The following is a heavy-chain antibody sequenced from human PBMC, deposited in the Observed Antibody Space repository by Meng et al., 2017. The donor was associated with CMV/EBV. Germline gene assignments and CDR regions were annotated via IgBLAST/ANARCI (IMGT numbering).Heavy chain of an antibody. CDR3: AKDKQYYDSSGWIDY. Sequence: GGSLRFSCAASGFTFSSYGMHWVRQAPGKGLEWVAFIRYDGSNKYYADSVKGRFTISRDNSKNTLYLQMNSLRAEDTAVYYCAKDKQYYDSSGWIDYWGQGTLVTVSS. V-gene: IGHV3-30*02. D-gene: IGHD3-22*01. CDR2: IRYDGSNK. CDR1: GFTFSSYG. J-gene: IGHJ4*02.